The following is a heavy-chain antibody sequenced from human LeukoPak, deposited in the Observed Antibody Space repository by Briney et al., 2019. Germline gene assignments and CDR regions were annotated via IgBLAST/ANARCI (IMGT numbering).Heavy chain of an antibody. D-gene: IGHD2-15*01. Sequence: GGSLRLSCAASGFTVSSNYMSWVRQAPGKGLEWVSVIYSGGSTYYADSVKGRFTVSRDNAKNSVYLQMNSLRAEDTAVYYCARDPNVVIVSASCFDYWGQGTLVTVSS. CDR2: IYSGGST. CDR1: GFTVSSNY. CDR3: ARDPNVVIVSASCFDY. J-gene: IGHJ4*02. V-gene: IGHV3-53*01.